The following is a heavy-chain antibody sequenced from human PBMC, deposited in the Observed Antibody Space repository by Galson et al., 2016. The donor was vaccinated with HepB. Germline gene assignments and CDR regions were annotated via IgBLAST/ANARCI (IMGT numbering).Heavy chain of an antibody. CDR3: ATAPFVPPYFNS. CDR1: GVTLSGYS. CDR2: ISGGSNYI. J-gene: IGHJ4*02. V-gene: IGHV3-21*01. Sequence: SLRLSCAASGVTLSGYSMNWVRQAPGKGLEWVSSISGGSNYINYADSVKGRFTVSRDNAKNSLYLQMNSLRVDDTAVYYCATAPFVPPYFNSWGQGTLVTVSS. D-gene: IGHD6-6*01.